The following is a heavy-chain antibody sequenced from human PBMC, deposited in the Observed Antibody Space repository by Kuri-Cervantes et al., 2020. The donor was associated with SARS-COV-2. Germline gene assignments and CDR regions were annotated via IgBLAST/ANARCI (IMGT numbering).Heavy chain of an antibody. Sequence: SVKVSCKASGGTFSSYAISWVRQAPGQGLEWMGGIIPIFGTANYAQKFQGRVTITADKSTSTVFMELSRLSSEDTAVYYCAKELLWFGDLHGGYFDYWGQGTLVTVSS. CDR3: AKELLWFGDLHGGYFDY. D-gene: IGHD3-10*01. J-gene: IGHJ4*02. CDR1: GGTFSSYA. CDR2: IIPIFGTA. V-gene: IGHV1-69*06.